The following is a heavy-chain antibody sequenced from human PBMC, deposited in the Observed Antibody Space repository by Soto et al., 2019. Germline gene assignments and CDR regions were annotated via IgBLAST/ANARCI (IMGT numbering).Heavy chain of an antibody. Sequence: EVQLVESGGGLVQPGGSLGLSCTASRFTFSRYWMHWVRQAPGKGLVWVSRINSDGSSTSYADSVKGRFTISRDNAKNTLYLQMNSLRAEDTAVYYCARKYYYDTSGYHDAFDIWGQGTMVTVSS. D-gene: IGHD3-22*01. CDR2: INSDGSST. CDR3: ARKYYYDTSGYHDAFDI. J-gene: IGHJ3*02. V-gene: IGHV3-74*01. CDR1: RFTFSRYW.